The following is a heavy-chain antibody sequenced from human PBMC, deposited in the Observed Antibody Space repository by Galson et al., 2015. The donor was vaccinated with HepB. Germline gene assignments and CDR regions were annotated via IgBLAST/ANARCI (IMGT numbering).Heavy chain of an antibody. CDR3: ARDKDGYNNPYYDF. CDR1: GGTLSSYT. V-gene: IGHV1-69*10. J-gene: IGHJ4*02. Sequence: SVKVSCKASGGTLSSYTISWVRQAPGQGLEWMGGITPVLGITDYAQKFQGRVTIIADKSTNIAYMELRSLRSEDTAVYYCARDKDGYNNPYYDFWGQGTLVTVSS. CDR2: ITPVLGIT. D-gene: IGHD5-24*01.